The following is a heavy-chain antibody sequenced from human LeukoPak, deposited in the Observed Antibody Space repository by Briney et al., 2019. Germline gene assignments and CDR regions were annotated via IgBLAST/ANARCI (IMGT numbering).Heavy chain of an antibody. J-gene: IGHJ4*02. CDR3: AKEAGIVLGGDY. D-gene: IGHD1-26*01. Sequence: PGGCLRLSCAVSGFTFRTYAMSWVRQAPGRGLEWVSAINPAGSRTFYADSVKGRFTISRDNSKNTLYLQMNSLRADDSAVYFCAKEAGIVLGGDYWGQGTLVTVSS. CDR2: INPAGSRT. V-gene: IGHV3-23*01. CDR1: GFTFRTYA.